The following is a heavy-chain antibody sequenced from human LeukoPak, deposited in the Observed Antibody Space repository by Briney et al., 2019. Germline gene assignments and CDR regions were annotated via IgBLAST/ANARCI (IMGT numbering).Heavy chain of an antibody. CDR1: GFTFSSYG. CDR3: SKGSGEMARGYFDY. Sequence: GGSLRLSCAASGFTFSSYGMHWVRQAPGKGLEWVAFIRYDGSNKYYADSVKGRFTISRDNSKNTLYLQMNSLRAEDTAVYYCSKGSGEMARGYFDYWGQGTLVTVSS. D-gene: IGHD5-24*01. V-gene: IGHV3-30*02. J-gene: IGHJ4*02. CDR2: IRYDGSNK.